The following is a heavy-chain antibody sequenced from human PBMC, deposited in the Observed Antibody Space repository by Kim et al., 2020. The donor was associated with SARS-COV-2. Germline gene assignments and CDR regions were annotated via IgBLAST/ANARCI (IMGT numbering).Heavy chain of an antibody. CDR2: IYYSGST. D-gene: IGHD3-3*01. Sequence: SETLSLTCTVSGGSISSGGYYWSWIRQHPGKGLEWIGYIYYSGSTYYNPSLKSRVTISVDTSKNQFSLKLSSVTAADTAVYYCASRLISDGYYDSHAFDIWGQGTMVTVSS. V-gene: IGHV4-31*03. J-gene: IGHJ3*02. CDR1: GGSISSGGYY. CDR3: ASRLISDGYYDSHAFDI.